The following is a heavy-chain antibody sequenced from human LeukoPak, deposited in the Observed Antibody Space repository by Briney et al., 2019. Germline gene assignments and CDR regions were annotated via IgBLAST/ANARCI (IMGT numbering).Heavy chain of an antibody. CDR3: ARARRLPNWFDP. D-gene: IGHD4-11*01. V-gene: IGHV1-18*04. Sequence: ASVKVSCKASGYTFTSYYMHWVRQAPGQGLEWMGWISAYNGNTNYAQKLQGRVTMTTDTSTSTAYMELRSLRSDDTAVYYCARARRLPNWFDPWGQGTLVTVSS. J-gene: IGHJ5*02. CDR2: ISAYNGNT. CDR1: GYTFTSYY.